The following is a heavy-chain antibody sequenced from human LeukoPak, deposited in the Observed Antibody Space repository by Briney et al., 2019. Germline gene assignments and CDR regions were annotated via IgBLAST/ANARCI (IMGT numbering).Heavy chain of an antibody. CDR2: ISSSGSTV. D-gene: IGHD3-10*02. J-gene: IGHJ6*04. V-gene: IGHV3-48*03. CDR3: AELGITMIGGV. Sequence: GGSLRLSCAASGFTFSSYEMNWVRQAPGKGLEGVSDISSSGSTVYYADSVKGRFTISRDNAKNSLYLQMNSLRAEDTAVYYCAELGITMIGGVWGKGTTVTISS. CDR1: GFTFSSYE.